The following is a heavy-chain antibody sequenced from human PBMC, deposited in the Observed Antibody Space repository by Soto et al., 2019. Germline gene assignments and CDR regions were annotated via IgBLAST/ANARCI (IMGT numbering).Heavy chain of an antibody. CDR3: ARQGQEWLLLNFDY. CDR1: GFTFISYI. D-gene: IGHD3-22*01. Sequence: PGGSLSLSCAASGFTFISYIINWVLQAPGKGLEWVSYISSSSSTIYYADSVKGRFTISRDNAKNSLYLQMNSLRAEDTAVYYCARQGQEWLLLNFDYWGQGTLVTVSS. V-gene: IGHV3-48*01. CDR2: ISSSSSTI. J-gene: IGHJ4*02.